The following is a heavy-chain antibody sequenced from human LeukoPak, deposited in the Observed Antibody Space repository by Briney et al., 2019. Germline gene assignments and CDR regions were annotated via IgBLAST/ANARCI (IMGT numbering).Heavy chain of an antibody. J-gene: IGHJ6*03. Sequence: KPSETLSLTCTVSGGSISSYYWSWIRQPPGKGLEWIGYIYYSGSTNYNPSLKSRVTISVDTSKNQFSLKLSSVTAADTAVYYCARYPRRAARRDYNYMDVWGKGTTVTVSS. D-gene: IGHD6-6*01. CDR1: GGSISSYY. V-gene: IGHV4-59*01. CDR2: IYYSGST. CDR3: ARYPRRAARRDYNYMDV.